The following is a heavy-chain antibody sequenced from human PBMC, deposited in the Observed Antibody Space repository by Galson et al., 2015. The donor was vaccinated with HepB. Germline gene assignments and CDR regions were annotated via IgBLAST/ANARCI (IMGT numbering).Heavy chain of an antibody. CDR1: GFTFSSYA. J-gene: IGHJ6*02. CDR2: ISYDGRNK. CDR3: AKMRGPGSHYNYGMGV. Sequence: SLRLSCAASGFTFSSYAMHWVRQAPGKGLEWVAFISYDGRNKYYADSVEGRFTVSRDNSKNTLYLQMSSLRAEDTAVYYCAKMRGPGSHYNYGMGVWGQGTTVTVSS. V-gene: IGHV3-30-3*02. D-gene: IGHD3-10*01.